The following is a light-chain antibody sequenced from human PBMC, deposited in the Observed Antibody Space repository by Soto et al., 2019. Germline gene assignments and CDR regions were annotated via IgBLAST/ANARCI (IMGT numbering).Light chain of an antibody. CDR1: QSVSSNY. V-gene: IGKV3-20*01. CDR2: GAF. Sequence: EIVLTQSPGTLSLSPGERATFSCRASQSVSSNYLAWYQQKPGQAPRLLIYGAFKRATGIPDRFSGSGSGTEFTLTINSLQSEDFATYYCQQSYSTPPGTFGQGTKVDIK. J-gene: IGKJ1*01. CDR3: QQSYSTPPGT.